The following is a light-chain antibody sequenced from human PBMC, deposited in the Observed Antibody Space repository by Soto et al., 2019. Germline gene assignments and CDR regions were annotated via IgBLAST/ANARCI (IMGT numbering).Light chain of an antibody. CDR1: QSVSSN. CDR2: GAS. CDR3: QQYNNWPRT. J-gene: IGKJ1*01. V-gene: IGKV3-15*01. Sequence: ETVMTQSAATLSVSPGERATLSCRASQSVSSNLAWYQQKPGQAPRLLIYGASTRVTGIPARLSGSGSGTEFTLTISSLQSEDFAVYYCQQYNNWPRTFGQGTKVEIK.